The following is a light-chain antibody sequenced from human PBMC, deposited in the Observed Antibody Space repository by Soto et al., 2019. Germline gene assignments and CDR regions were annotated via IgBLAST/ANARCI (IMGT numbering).Light chain of an antibody. J-gene: IGLJ1*01. CDR1: SSDVGGYNY. V-gene: IGLV2-11*01. Sequence: QSVLTQPRSVSGSPGQSVTLSCTGTSSDVGGYNYVSWYQQHPGKAPKLMIYDVSKRPSGVPDRFSGSKSGNTASLTISGLQAEDEADYHCCSFAGSFWVFGTGTKVTVL. CDR2: DVS. CDR3: CSFAGSFWV.